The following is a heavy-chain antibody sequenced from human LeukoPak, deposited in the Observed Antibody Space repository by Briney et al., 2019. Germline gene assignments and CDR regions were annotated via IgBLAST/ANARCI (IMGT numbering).Heavy chain of an antibody. Sequence: PSETLSLTCTVSGGSISSSSYYWGWIRQPPGKGLEWIGTIYYSGSTYYNPSLKSRVTISVDTSKNQFSLKLSSVTAADTAVYYCARWLQLFDNWGQGTLVTVSS. CDR1: GGSISSSSYY. CDR3: ARWLQLFDN. V-gene: IGHV4-39*01. D-gene: IGHD5-24*01. J-gene: IGHJ4*02. CDR2: IYYSGST.